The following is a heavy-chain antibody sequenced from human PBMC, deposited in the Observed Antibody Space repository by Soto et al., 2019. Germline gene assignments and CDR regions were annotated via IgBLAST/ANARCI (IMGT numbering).Heavy chain of an antibody. CDR1: GFTFSSYS. D-gene: IGHD3-10*01. CDR2: ISSSSTYI. Sequence: EVQLVESGGGLVKPGGSLRLSCEASGFTFSSYSMNWVRQAPGKGLEWVSSISSSSTYIYYADSVKGRFTISRDNAKNSLYLQMHSLRPEDTAVYYCASSILWFGELSHSGIEYWGQGTLVTVSS. CDR3: ASSILWFGELSHSGIEY. J-gene: IGHJ4*02. V-gene: IGHV3-21*01.